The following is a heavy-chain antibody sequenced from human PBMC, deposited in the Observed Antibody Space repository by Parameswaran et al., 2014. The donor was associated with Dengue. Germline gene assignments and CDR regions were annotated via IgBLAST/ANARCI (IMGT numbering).Heavy chain of an antibody. J-gene: IGHJ6*02. CDR2: IKQDGSEK. V-gene: IGHV3-7*03. Sequence: VRQAPGKGLEWVANIKQDGSEKYYVDSVKGRFTISRDNAKNSLYLQMNSLRAEDTAVYYCARDCPGPIGRWFGEFALYYYYGMDVWGQGTTVTVSS. D-gene: IGHD3-10*01. CDR3: ARDCPGPIGRWFGEFALYYYYGMDV.